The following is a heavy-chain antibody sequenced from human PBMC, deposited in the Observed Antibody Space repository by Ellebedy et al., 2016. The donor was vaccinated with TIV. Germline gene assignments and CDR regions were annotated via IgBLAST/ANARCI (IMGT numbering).Heavy chain of an antibody. CDR2: ISAYNGNT. J-gene: IGHJ6*02. CDR1: GYTFINYG. Sequence: ASVKVSCKASGYTFINYGISWVRQAPGQGLEWMGWISAYNGNTNYAQKLQGRVIMTTDTSTSTAYMELSSLRSEDTAVYFCARTPRTYYYVMDVWGQGTTVTVSS. CDR3: ARTPRTYYYVMDV. V-gene: IGHV1-18*01.